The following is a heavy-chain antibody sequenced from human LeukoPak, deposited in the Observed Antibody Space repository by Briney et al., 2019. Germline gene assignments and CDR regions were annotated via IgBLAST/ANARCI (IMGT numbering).Heavy chain of an antibody. CDR1: GGSISSGSYY. CDR2: IYTSGST. CDR3: ARDRMGLPPYYYYYYMDV. J-gene: IGHJ6*03. Sequence: SETLSLTCTVSGGSISSGSYYWSWIRQPAGKGLEWIGRIYTSGSTNYNPSLKSRVTISVDTPKNQFSLKLSSVTAADTAVYYCARDRMGLPPYYYYYYMDVWGKGTTVTVSS. V-gene: IGHV4-61*02. D-gene: IGHD1-26*01.